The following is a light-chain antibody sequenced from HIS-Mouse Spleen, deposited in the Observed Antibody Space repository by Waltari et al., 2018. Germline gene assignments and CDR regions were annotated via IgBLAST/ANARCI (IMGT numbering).Light chain of an antibody. CDR2: EVS. Sequence: SALTQPASVSGSPGQSITISCTGTSSDVGGHNYVSWYQQHPGKAPKLMIYEVSNRPSGVSNRFSGSKSGNTASLTISGLQAEDEADYYCSSYTSSSPVVFGGGTKLTVL. V-gene: IGLV2-14*01. CDR3: SSYTSSSPVV. J-gene: IGLJ2*01. CDR1: SSDVGGHNY.